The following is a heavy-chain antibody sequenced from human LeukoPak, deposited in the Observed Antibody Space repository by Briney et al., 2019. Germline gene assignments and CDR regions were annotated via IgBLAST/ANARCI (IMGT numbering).Heavy chain of an antibody. V-gene: IGHV1-69*05. CDR3: ARGGIDPDGFDI. CDR2: IIPIFDSP. J-gene: IGHJ3*02. D-gene: IGHD1-1*01. CDR1: GSTFSNSP. Sequence: GASVKVSCKASGSTFSNSPINWVRQAPGQGLEWMGGIIPIFDSPNFAQKFQGRVTISTDESTSTAYMELSSLKSEDTAVYYCARGGIDPDGFDIWGQGTLVTVSS.